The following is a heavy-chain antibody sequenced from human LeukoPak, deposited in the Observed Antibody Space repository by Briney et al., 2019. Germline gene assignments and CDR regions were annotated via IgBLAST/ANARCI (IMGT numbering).Heavy chain of an antibody. V-gene: IGHV3-21*04. CDR1: GFTFSSYS. Sequence: GGSLRLSCAASGFTFSSYSMNWVRQAPGKGLEWVSSISSSSSYIYYADSVKGRFTISRDNSKNTLYLQMNSLRAEDTAVYYCANSYGNDAFDIWGQGTMVTVSS. CDR2: ISSSSSYI. D-gene: IGHD5-18*01. CDR3: ANSYGNDAFDI. J-gene: IGHJ3*02.